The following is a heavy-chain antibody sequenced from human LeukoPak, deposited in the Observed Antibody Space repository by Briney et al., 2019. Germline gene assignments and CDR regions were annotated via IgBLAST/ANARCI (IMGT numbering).Heavy chain of an antibody. Sequence: GGSLRLSCAASGFTFSSYAMSWVRQAPGKGLKWVSGLSGSGGSTYYADSVKGRFTISRDNSKNTLYLQMNSLRAEDTAVYYCAKELCDFGSGHCYEDAFDIWGQGTMVTVSS. CDR3: AKELCDFGSGHCYEDAFDI. CDR1: GFTFSSYA. V-gene: IGHV3-23*01. CDR2: LSGSGGST. D-gene: IGHD2-2*01. J-gene: IGHJ3*02.